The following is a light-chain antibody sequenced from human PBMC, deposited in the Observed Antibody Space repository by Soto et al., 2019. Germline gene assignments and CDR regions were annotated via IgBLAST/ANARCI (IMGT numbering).Light chain of an antibody. J-gene: IGKJ1*01. Sequence: EIVLTQSPGTLSPSPWNRGTLSCRASQSVSSSNLAWYQQKPGQAPRLLIYGASYRATGIPDRFSGSGSGTDFTLTISRLEPEDFAVYYCQQYGSSPTFGRGTKVDIK. CDR2: GAS. CDR1: QSVSSSN. CDR3: QQYGSSPT. V-gene: IGKV3-20*01.